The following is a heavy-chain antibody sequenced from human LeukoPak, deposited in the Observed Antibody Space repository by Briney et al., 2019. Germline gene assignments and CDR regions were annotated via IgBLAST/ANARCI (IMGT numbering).Heavy chain of an antibody. J-gene: IGHJ2*01. V-gene: IGHV1-69*04. Sequence: SVKVSCKASGGTFSSYGIIWVRQAPGQGLEWMGRIIPILGIANYAQKFQGRVTSTADKSTSTAYMEMSSLRSEDTAVYYCARIAAAGSRYFDRWGRGTLVTVSS. CDR2: IIPILGIA. CDR3: ARIAAAGSRYFDR. CDR1: GGTFSSYG. D-gene: IGHD6-13*01.